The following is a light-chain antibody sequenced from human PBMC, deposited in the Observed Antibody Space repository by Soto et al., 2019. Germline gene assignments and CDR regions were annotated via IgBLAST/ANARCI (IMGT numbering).Light chain of an antibody. CDR2: DAS. Sequence: ETFLTQSPATLSLSPGERATLSCRASQSVGSYLGWYQQKPGQAPRLLIYDASNRATGIPARFSGSGSGTDFTLTISSLEPEDFAVYYCQQRSNWPPITFGQGTRLEIK. J-gene: IGKJ5*01. CDR3: QQRSNWPPIT. CDR1: QSVGSY. V-gene: IGKV3-11*01.